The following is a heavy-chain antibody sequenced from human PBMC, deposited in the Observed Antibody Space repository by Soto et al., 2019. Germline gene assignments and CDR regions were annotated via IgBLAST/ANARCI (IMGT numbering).Heavy chain of an antibody. CDR3: AKGTRPGGGMDV. Sequence: EAQLLESGGGLVKPGGSRRPSFAAPGFTFSNYAMSWVGQVPGKGWEWVQAISDSGRTTYYADSVKGRFTISRDNPKNTLSLQMDSLRAEDTAIYYCAKGTRPGGGMDVWGQGTTVTVSS. CDR1: GFTFSNYA. J-gene: IGHJ6*02. CDR2: ISDSGRTT. D-gene: IGHD6-6*01. V-gene: IGHV3-23*01.